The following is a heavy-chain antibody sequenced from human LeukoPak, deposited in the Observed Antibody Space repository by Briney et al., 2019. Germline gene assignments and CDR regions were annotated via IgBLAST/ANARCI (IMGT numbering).Heavy chain of an antibody. CDR3: VGFIGGAGGRGY. J-gene: IGHJ4*02. Sequence: SETLSLTCTVSGDSISSDHWTWIRQPPGKGLQWIGESCHNGSPSYNPSLRRRVTISGDTTKNQLSLRLSAVTAADTAVYYCVGFIGGAGGRGYWGQGTLVTVSS. V-gene: IGHV4-59*01. D-gene: IGHD6-13*01. CDR2: SCHNGSP. CDR1: GDSISSDH.